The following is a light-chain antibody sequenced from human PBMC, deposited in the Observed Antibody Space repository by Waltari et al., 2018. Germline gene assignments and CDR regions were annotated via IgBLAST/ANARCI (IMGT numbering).Light chain of an antibody. V-gene: IGLV3-21*04. CDR3: HVWHPHVDPGV. J-gene: IGLJ1*01. CDR1: NIGTYS. CDR2: YDR. Sequence: SYVVTQPPSVSVAPGETATLTCGGDNIGTYSVHWYQKKAGKAPVLVIFYDRDRPSGIPDRFSGSNSGNTATLTISRVEAGDEARYYCHVWHPHVDPGVFGTGTEVTVL.